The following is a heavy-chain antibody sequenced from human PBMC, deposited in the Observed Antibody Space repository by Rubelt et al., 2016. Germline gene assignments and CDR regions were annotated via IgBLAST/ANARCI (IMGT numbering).Heavy chain of an antibody. CDR1: GFNFSSYA. V-gene: IGHV3-23*01. Sequence: GGGVVQPGRSLRLSCAASGFNFSSYAMTWVRQAPGKGLEWVSVISGSGGTTYYADPVKGRFTISRDNSKKTLYLQMNSLRAEDTAVYYCAKAGYTSGWFNWFDPWGQGTLVTVSS. J-gene: IGHJ5*02. CDR3: AKAGYTSGWFNWFDP. D-gene: IGHD6-19*01. CDR2: ISGSGGTT.